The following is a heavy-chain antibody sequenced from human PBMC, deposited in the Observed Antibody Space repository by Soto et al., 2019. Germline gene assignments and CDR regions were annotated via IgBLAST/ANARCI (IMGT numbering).Heavy chain of an antibody. D-gene: IGHD2-2*01. CDR1: GGSISSGGYN. CDR3: ATFKVVPAAMLDY. J-gene: IGHJ4*02. V-gene: IGHV4-31*03. CDR2: IYYSGST. Sequence: SETLSLTCTVSGGSISSGGYNWSWIRQHPGKGLEWIGYIYYSGSTYYNPSLKSRVTISVDTSKNQFSLKLSSVTAADTAVYYCATFKVVPAAMLDYWGQGTLVTVSS.